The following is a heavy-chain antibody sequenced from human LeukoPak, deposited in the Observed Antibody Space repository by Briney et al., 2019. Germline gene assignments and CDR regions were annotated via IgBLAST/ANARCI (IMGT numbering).Heavy chain of an antibody. CDR2: IRGSGGST. D-gene: IGHD3-10*01. Sequence: GGSLRLSCAASGFTFAGYAMTWVRQAPGKGLEWVSGIRGSGGSTYYADSVKGRFTISRDNSKSTLYLQMNSLRAEDTAVYYCAKDQGYSGSGTYFDYWGQGTLVTVSS. J-gene: IGHJ4*02. V-gene: IGHV3-23*01. CDR3: AKDQGYSGSGTYFDY. CDR1: GFTFAGYA.